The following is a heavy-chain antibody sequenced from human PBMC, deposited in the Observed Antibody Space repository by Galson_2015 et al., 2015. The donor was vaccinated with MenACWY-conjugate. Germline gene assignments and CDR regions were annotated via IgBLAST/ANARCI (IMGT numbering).Heavy chain of an antibody. CDR2: IDWDDVK. CDR1: GFSLSTSGMC. V-gene: IGHV2-70*01. CDR3: ARTQTVRGLTSGANNYYAMDV. J-gene: IGHJ6*02. Sequence: PALVKPTQTLTLTCTFSGFSLSTSGMCVTWIRQPPGKALEWLALIDWDDVKYSSTSLKTRLTISKDTSKNQVVLTTTNMDPVDTATYYCARTQTVRGLTSGANNYYAMDVWGQGTTVTVSS. D-gene: IGHD3-10*01.